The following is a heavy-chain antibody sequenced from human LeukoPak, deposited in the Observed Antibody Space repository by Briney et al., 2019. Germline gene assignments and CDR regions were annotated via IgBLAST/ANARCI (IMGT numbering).Heavy chain of an antibody. V-gene: IGHV1-18*01. CDR3: AKDLLRSRLSGTYYFDC. D-gene: IGHD3-10*01. CDR1: GYTFTSYG. Sequence: ASVKVSCKASGYTFTSYGISWVRQAPGQGLEWMGWISAYNGNTNYAQKLQGRVTMTTDTSTSTAYMELRSLRSDDTAVYSCAKDLLRSRLSGTYYFDCWGQGTLVTVSS. CDR2: ISAYNGNT. J-gene: IGHJ4*02.